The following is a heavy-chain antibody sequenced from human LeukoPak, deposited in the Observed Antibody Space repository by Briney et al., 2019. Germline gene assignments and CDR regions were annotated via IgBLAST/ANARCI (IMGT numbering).Heavy chain of an antibody. D-gene: IGHD3-10*01. J-gene: IGHJ6*02. V-gene: IGHV3-23*01. CDR1: GFTFSSYA. Sequence: PGGSLRLSCAASGFTFSSYAMSWVRQAPGKGLEWVSAISGSGGSTYYADSVKGRFTISRDNSKNTLYLQMNSLRAEDTAVYYCAKDPTIVRGVPYYYYYGMDVWGQGTTVTVSS. CDR2: ISGSGGST. CDR3: AKDPTIVRGVPYYYYYGMDV.